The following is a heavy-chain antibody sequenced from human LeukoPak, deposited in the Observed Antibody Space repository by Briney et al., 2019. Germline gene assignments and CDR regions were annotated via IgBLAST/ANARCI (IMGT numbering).Heavy chain of an antibody. D-gene: IGHD3-10*01. Sequence: GGSLRLSCAVSGFTFSSYAMSWVRQAPGKGLEWVSSVSNNGGSTFYADSVKGRFTISRDNYKNTLYLQMNSLRAEDTAVYYCAKAATGGFDYWGQGTLVTVSS. CDR1: GFTFSSYA. V-gene: IGHV3-23*01. J-gene: IGHJ4*02. CDR3: AKAATGGFDY. CDR2: VSNNGGST.